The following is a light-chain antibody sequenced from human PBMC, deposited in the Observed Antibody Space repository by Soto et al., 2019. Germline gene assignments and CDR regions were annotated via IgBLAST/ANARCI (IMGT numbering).Light chain of an antibody. CDR2: VAS. J-gene: IGKJ5*01. Sequence: MLLPCFTRSASVGDRVTISCRASQSITRWLAWYQQKPGKAPKLLIYVASSLESGVPSRFSGSGYGTDFTLTISSLQSEDFGTYYCQQANSFPSTFGQGTRLEIK. CDR3: QQANSFPST. V-gene: IGKV1-5*01. CDR1: QSITRW.